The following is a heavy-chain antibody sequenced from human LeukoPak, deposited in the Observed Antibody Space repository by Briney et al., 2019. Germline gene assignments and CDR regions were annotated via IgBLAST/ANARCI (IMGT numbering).Heavy chain of an antibody. Sequence: GGSLRLSCAASGFTFSAYYMSWIRQAPGKGLEWVSYISSSGNTKYYADSVKGRFTISRDNAKYSLFLQMNSLRVEDTAVYYCAELEVTTADDYWGQGTLVTVSS. CDR2: ISSSGNTK. CDR1: GFTFSAYY. V-gene: IGHV3-11*04. CDR3: AELEVTTADDY. D-gene: IGHD4-17*01. J-gene: IGHJ4*02.